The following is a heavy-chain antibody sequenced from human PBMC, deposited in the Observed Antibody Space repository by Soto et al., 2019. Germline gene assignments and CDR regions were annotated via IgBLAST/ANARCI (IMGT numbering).Heavy chain of an antibody. J-gene: IGHJ3*02. D-gene: IGHD6-13*01. CDR1: GFTFSSYW. CDR2: IKQDGSEK. Sequence: PGGSLRLSCAASGFTFSSYWMSWVRQAPGKGLEWVANIKQDGSEKYYVDSVKGRFTISRDNAKNSLYLQMNSLRAEDTAVYYCARTPFIAENAFDIWGQGTMVTVSS. CDR3: ARTPFIAENAFDI. V-gene: IGHV3-7*01.